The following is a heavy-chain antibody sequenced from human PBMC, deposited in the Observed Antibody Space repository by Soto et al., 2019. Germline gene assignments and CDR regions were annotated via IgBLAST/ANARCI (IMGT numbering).Heavy chain of an antibody. J-gene: IGHJ4*02. V-gene: IGHV3-53*01. D-gene: IGHD5-18*01. CDR2: IYSGGST. Sequence: GGSLRLSCAASGFTVSSNYMSWVRQAPGKGLEWVSVIYSGGSTYYADSVKGRFTISRDNSKNTLYLQMNSLRAEDTAVYYCARSIRGYSYGYYFDYWGQGTLVTVSS. CDR3: ARSIRGYSYGYYFDY. CDR1: GFTVSSNY.